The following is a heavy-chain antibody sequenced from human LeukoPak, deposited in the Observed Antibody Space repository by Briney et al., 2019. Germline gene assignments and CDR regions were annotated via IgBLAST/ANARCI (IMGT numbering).Heavy chain of an antibody. CDR3: ARDWSGPYYFDH. V-gene: IGHV4-31*03. CDR2: MSQTGST. D-gene: IGHD3-3*01. CDR1: GGSISSGGYY. J-gene: IGHJ4*01. Sequence: SQTLSLTCTVSGGSISSGGYYWTWIRQPPGKGLEWIGYMSQTGSTYYNPSLKSRVTISVDTSKSQFSLKLTSVTAADTAVYYCARDWSGPYYFDHWGQGILVTVSS.